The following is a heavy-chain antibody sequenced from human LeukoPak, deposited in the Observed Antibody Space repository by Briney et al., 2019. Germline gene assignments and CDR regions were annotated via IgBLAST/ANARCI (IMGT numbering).Heavy chain of an antibody. CDR2: INPNSGGT. CDR1: GYTFTGYY. CDR3: ARDLIPLIQIHYYYYMDV. V-gene: IGHV1-2*06. D-gene: IGHD1-1*01. J-gene: IGHJ6*03. Sequence: APVKVSCKASGYTFTGYYMHWVRQAPGQGLEWMGRINPNSGGTNYAQKFQGRVTMTRDTSISTAYMELSRLRSDDTAVYYCARDLIPLIQIHYYYYMDVWGKGTTVTVSS.